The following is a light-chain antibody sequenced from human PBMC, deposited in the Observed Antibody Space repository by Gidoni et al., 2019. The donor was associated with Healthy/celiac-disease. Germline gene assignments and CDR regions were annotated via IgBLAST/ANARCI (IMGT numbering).Light chain of an antibody. CDR1: SSDVGGYNY. CDR2: DVS. J-gene: IGLJ2*01. Sequence: SALTHPASVSGSPGQPITISCTGTSSDVGGYNYVSWYQKHPGKAPKLMIYDVSNRPSGVSNRFSGSKSGNTASLTISGLQAEDEADYYCSSYTSSSTVVFGGGTKLTVL. V-gene: IGLV2-14*03. CDR3: SSYTSSSTVV.